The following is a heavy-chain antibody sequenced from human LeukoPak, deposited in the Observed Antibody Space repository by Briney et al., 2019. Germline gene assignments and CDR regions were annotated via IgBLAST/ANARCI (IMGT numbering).Heavy chain of an antibody. CDR3: ARNIYCSGTSCMFDP. CDR2: IINYNGNT. D-gene: IGHD2-2*01. V-gene: IGHV1-18*01. CDR1: GYTFTDYG. J-gene: IGHJ5*02. Sequence: ASVKVSCKASGYTFTDYGISWVRQAPGQGLEWMGWIINYNGNTNYAQNLQGRVTMTTDTSTSTAYMELRSLRSDDTAVYYCARNIYCSGTSCMFDPWGLGTLVTVSS.